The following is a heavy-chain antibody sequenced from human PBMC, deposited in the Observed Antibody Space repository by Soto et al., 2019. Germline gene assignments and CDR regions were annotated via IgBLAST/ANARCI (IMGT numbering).Heavy chain of an antibody. V-gene: IGHV4-30-4*01. D-gene: IGHD3-3*01. CDR3: ARVWSGYYDEYNWFDP. CDR1: GGSISSGDYY. J-gene: IGHJ5*02. CDR2: IYYSGST. Sequence: PSETLSLTCTVSGGSISSGDYYWGWIRQPPGKGLEWIGYIYYSGSTYYNPSLKSRVTISVDTSKNKFSLKLSSVTAADTAVYYCARVWSGYYDEYNWFDPWGQGTLVTVSS.